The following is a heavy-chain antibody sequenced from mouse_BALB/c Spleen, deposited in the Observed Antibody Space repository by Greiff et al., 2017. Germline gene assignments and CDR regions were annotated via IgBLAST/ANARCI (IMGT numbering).Heavy chain of an antibody. J-gene: IGHJ4*01. D-gene: IGHD2-1*01. Sequence: EVQVVESGGGLVQPGGSMKLSCVASGFTFSNYWMNWVRQSPEKGLEWVAEIRLKSNNYATHYAESVKGRFTISRDDSKSSVYLQMNNLRAEDTGIYYCTRNYGNYGYAMDYWGQGTSVTVSS. CDR1: GFTFSNYW. CDR3: TRNYGNYGYAMDY. V-gene: IGHV6-6*02. CDR2: IRLKSNNYAT.